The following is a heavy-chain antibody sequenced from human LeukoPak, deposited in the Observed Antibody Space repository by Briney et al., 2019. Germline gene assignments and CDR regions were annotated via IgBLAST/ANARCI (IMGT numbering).Heavy chain of an antibody. D-gene: IGHD1-1*01. CDR2: ISSNGGST. Sequence: GSLRLSCSASGFTFSSYAMHWVRQAPGKGLEYVSAISSNGGSTYYADSVKGRFTTSRDNSKNTLYLQMSSLRAEDTAVYYCVKDRRKTGTTFDYWGQGTLVTVSS. CDR1: GFTFSSYA. V-gene: IGHV3-64D*09. J-gene: IGHJ4*02. CDR3: VKDRRKTGTTFDY.